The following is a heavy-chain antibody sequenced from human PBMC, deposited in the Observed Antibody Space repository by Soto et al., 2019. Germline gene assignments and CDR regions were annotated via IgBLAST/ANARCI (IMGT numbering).Heavy chain of an antibody. CDR1: GYTFTSYG. V-gene: IGHV1-18*01. J-gene: IGHJ3*02. CDR3: ATYIAVAGKRGAFDI. CDR2: ISAYNGNT. Sequence: ASVKVSCKASGYTFTSYGLSWVRQAPGQGLEWMGWISAYNGNTNYAQKPQGRVTMTTDTSTSTAYMELRSLRSDDTAVYYCATYIAVAGKRGAFDIWGQGTMVTVSS. D-gene: IGHD6-19*01.